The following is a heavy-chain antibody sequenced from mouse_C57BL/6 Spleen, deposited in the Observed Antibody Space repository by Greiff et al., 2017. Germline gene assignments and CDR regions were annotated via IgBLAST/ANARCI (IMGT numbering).Heavy chain of an antibody. CDR2: IYPGSGST. CDR1: GYTFTSYW. J-gene: IGHJ3*01. Sequence: QVQLQQPGAELVKPGASVKMSCKASGYTFTSYWITWVKQRPGQGLEWIGDIYPGSGSTNYNEKFKSKATLTVDTSSSTAYMQLSSLTSEDSAVYYGARESDYGSSRFAYWGQGTLVTVSA. D-gene: IGHD1-1*01. V-gene: IGHV1-55*01. CDR3: ARESDYGSSRFAY.